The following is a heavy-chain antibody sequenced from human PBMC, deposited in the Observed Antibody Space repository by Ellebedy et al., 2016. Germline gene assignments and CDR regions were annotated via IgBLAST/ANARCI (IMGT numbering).Heavy chain of an antibody. J-gene: IGHJ4*02. CDR3: ARGDNTFYAYSGSSDFDN. CDR2: INPSGGRT. Sequence: ASVKVSCKASGGTFSNYAYTWVRQAPGQGLEWMGVINPSGGRTSYAQKLQGRVTMTRDTSTSTVYMELSSLRSEDTAVYYCARGDNTFYAYSGSSDFDNWGQGTLVTVSS. D-gene: IGHD1-26*01. CDR1: GGTFSNYA. V-gene: IGHV1-46*01.